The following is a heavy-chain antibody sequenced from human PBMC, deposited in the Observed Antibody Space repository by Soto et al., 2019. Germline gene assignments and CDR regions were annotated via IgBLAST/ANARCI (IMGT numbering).Heavy chain of an antibody. D-gene: IGHD3-10*01. V-gene: IGHV3-23*01. J-gene: IGHJ4*02. CDR2: ISGNSDST. CDR1: GFTFSSRA. CDR3: ARDGVAPGLYFDH. Sequence: PGGSLRLSCAASGFTFSSRAMTWVRQAPGKGLKWVASISGNSDSTYYADSVKGRFTISRDNPKNSLYLQMASLRAEDTAVYYCARDGVAPGLYFDHWGQGT.